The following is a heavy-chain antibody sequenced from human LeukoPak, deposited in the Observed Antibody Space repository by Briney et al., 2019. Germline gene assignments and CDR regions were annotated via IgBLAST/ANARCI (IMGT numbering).Heavy chain of an antibody. Sequence: SETLSLTCAVYGGSFSGYYWSWIRQPPGKGLEWIGEINHSGSTNYNPSLKSRVTISVDTSKNQFSLKLSSVTAADTAVYYCARASGDYATDDALDIWGQGTMVTVSS. J-gene: IGHJ3*02. CDR3: ARASGDYATDDALDI. CDR2: INHSGST. D-gene: IGHD4-17*01. CDR1: GGSFSGYY. V-gene: IGHV4-34*01.